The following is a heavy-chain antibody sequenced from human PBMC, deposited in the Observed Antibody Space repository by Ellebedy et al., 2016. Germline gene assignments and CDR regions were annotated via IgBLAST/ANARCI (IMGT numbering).Heavy chain of an antibody. J-gene: IGHJ5*02. CDR3: ARDHYSGNYEYNWFDP. Sequence: GESLKISCAASGFSFSSNYMTWVRQVPGKGLEWVSVIYSSGTTVYADSVKGRFTISRDTSKNTLYLDMDSLRVDDTAIYYCARDHYSGNYEYNWFDPWGQGTLVTVSS. D-gene: IGHD3-3*01. CDR2: IYSSGTT. V-gene: IGHV3-53*01. CDR1: GFSFSSNY.